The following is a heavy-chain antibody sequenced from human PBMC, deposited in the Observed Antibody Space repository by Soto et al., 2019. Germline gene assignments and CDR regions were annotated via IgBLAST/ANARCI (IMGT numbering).Heavy chain of an antibody. CDR1: GYTFTGYY. CDR2: INPNSGGT. J-gene: IGHJ6*02. Sequence: ASVKVSCKASGYTFTGYYMHWVRQAPGQGLEWMGWINPNSGGTNYAQKFQGWVTMTRDTSISTAYMELSRLRSDDTAVYYCARDLSITIFGVVIHSFYGMDVWGQGTTVTVS. D-gene: IGHD3-3*01. V-gene: IGHV1-2*04. CDR3: ARDLSITIFGVVIHSFYGMDV.